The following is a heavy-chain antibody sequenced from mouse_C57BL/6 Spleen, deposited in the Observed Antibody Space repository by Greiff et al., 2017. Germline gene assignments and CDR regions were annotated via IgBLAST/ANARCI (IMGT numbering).Heavy chain of an antibody. CDR3: ARGSLYYGNYAMDY. CDR2: IDPSDSYT. J-gene: IGHJ4*01. D-gene: IGHD2-1*01. V-gene: IGHV1-69*01. CDR1: GYTFTSYW. Sequence: VQRVESGAELVMPGASVKLSCKASGYTFTSYWMHWVKQRPGQGLEWIGEIDPSDSYTNYNQKFKGKSTLTVDKSSSTAYMQLSSLTSEDSAVYYCARGSLYYGNYAMDYWGQGTSVTVSS.